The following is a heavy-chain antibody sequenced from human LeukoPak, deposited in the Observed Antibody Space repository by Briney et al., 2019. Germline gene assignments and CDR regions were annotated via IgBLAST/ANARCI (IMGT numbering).Heavy chain of an antibody. J-gene: IGHJ6*02. V-gene: IGHV3-9*01. CDR3: AKDMAAYCSGGSCYGMDV. CDR2: ISRNSGSI. CDR1: GFTFGDYA. Sequence: PGGSLRLSCAASGFTFGDYAMHWVRQAPGKGLEWVSGISRNSGSIGYADSVKGRFTISRDNAKNSLYLQMNSLRAEDTALYYCAKDMAAYCSGGSCYGMDVWGQGTTVTVSS. D-gene: IGHD2-15*01.